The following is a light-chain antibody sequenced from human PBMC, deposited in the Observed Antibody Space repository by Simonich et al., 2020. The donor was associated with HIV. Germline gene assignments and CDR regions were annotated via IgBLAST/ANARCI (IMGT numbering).Light chain of an antibody. Sequence: DIQMTQSPSSVSASVGDRVTITWRASQGISSWLAWDQQKPGKVPKRLIYAASSLQSGVPSRFSGSGSGTEFTLTISSLQPEDFATYYCPQHNSYPRLTFGGGTKVEIK. CDR1: QGISSW. CDR2: AAS. J-gene: IGKJ4*01. CDR3: PQHNSYPRLT. V-gene: IGKV1-17*03.